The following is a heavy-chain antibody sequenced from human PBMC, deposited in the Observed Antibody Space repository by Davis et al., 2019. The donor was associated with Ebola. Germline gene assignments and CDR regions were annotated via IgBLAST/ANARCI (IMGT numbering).Heavy chain of an antibody. CDR1: GGSFSGYY. CDR3: ARTNIRREFDY. Sequence: MPSETLSLTCAVYGGSFSGYYWSWIRQPPGKGLEWIGEINHSGSTTYNPSLKSRVTISVDTSKNQFSLKLSSVTAADTAVYYCARTNIRREFDYWGQGTLVTVSS. CDR2: INHSGST. D-gene: IGHD2-2*02. V-gene: IGHV4-34*01. J-gene: IGHJ4*02.